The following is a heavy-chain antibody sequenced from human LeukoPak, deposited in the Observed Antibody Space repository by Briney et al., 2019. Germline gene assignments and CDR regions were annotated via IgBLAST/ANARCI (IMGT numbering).Heavy chain of an antibody. Sequence: ASVKVSCKASGYTFTSYGISWVRQAPGQGLEWMGWISAYNGNTNYAQKLQGRVTMTTDTSTSTAYMELRSLRSDDTAVYYCAGSERSGYDLVYWGQGTLVTVSS. CDR1: GYTFTSYG. CDR3: AGSERSGYDLVY. D-gene: IGHD5-12*01. J-gene: IGHJ4*02. V-gene: IGHV1-18*01. CDR2: ISAYNGNT.